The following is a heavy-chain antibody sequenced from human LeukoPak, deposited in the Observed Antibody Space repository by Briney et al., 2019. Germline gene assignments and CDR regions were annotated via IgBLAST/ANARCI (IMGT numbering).Heavy chain of an antibody. CDR2: IYSGGST. D-gene: IGHD4-23*01. CDR3: AREMTTVVNTGNYYYYYYMDV. V-gene: IGHV3-66*02. Sequence: GGSLRLSCAASGFTASINYMSCVRQAPGEGLEWVSVIYSGGSTYYADSVKGRFTISRDNSKNTLYLQINSLRAEDTAVYYCAREMTTVVNTGNYYYYYYMDVWGKGTTVTVSS. CDR1: GFTASINY. J-gene: IGHJ6*03.